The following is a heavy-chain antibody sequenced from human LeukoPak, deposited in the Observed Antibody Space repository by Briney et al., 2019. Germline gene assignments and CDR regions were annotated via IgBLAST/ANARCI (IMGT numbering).Heavy chain of an antibody. J-gene: IGHJ6*03. CDR1: GYTFTSYG. CDR2: ISAYNGNT. V-gene: IGHV1-18*01. Sequence: ASVKVSCKASGYTFTSYGISWVRQAPGQGLEWMGWISAYNGNTNYAQKLQGRVTMTTDTSTSTACMEVSRLRSDDTAVYYCARALIYYYMDVWGKGTTVTIS. CDR3: ARALIYYYMDV.